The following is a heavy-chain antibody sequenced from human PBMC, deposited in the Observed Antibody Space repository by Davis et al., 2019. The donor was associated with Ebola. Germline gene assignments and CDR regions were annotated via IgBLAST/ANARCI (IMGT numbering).Heavy chain of an antibody. CDR1: GFIFSTYV. J-gene: IGHJ6*04. CDR3: ARSPYYYYYAMDV. V-gene: IGHV3-53*01. CDR2: IYAGGTT. Sequence: GGSLRLSCSASGFIFSTYVMSWVRQAPGRGLEWVSLIYAGGTTGYADSVKGRFTISRDKSKNTVYLQMSSLRTEDTAVYFCARSPYYYYYAMDVWGKGTTVTVSS.